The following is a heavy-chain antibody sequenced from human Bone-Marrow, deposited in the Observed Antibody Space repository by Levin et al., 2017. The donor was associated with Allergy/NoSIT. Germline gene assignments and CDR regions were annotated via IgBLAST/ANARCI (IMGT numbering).Heavy chain of an antibody. J-gene: IGHJ3*01. CDR3: STDRWYDFWDSYPSRKPSEV. D-gene: IGHD3-3*01. CDR2: IKSDDDRGTV. V-gene: IGHV3-15*01. CDR1: GFRFDKAW. Sequence: GESLKISCGAFGFRFDKAWMSWVRQAPGKGLEWVGRIKSDDDRGTVDYAAHVKGRFIISRDDSTNTLYLQMNSLKSEDTGMYYCSTDRWYDFWDSYPSRKPSEVWGRGTMVTVSS.